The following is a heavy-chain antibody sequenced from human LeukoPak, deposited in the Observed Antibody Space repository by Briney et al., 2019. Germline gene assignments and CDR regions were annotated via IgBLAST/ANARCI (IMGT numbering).Heavy chain of an antibody. J-gene: IGHJ4*02. D-gene: IGHD3-16*01. Sequence: SQTLSLTCAVSGASISSGGYSWSWIRQPPGKGLEWIGYIYHSGSTSYNPSLKNRVTISIDRSKNQFSLNLNSVTAADTAVYYCARAGLRGDFDYWGQGTLVTVSS. CDR3: ARAGLRGDFDY. CDR1: GASISSGGYS. CDR2: IYHSGST. V-gene: IGHV4-30-2*01.